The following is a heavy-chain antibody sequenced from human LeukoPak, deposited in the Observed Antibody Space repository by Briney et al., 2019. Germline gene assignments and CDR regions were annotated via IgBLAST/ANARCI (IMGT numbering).Heavy chain of an antibody. Sequence: GESLKISCQASGYTFTTYWIGWVRQMPGKGLEWMGIIYPGDSDTRYSPSFQGQVTISADKSISTAYLQWSSLKASDTAMYYCARLSRAARGTYYYYYMDVWGKGTTVTVSS. CDR3: ARLSRAARGTYYYYYMDV. V-gene: IGHV5-51*01. CDR2: IYPGDSDT. CDR1: GYTFTTYW. J-gene: IGHJ6*03. D-gene: IGHD6-6*01.